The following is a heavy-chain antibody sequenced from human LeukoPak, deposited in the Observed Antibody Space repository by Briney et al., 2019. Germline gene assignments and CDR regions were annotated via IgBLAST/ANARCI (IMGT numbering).Heavy chain of an antibody. J-gene: IGHJ4*02. CDR2: IYNSKT. CDR3: AKNTWELLQ. CDR1: GASISSYY. D-gene: IGHD1-26*01. Sequence: PSETLSLTCTVSGASISSYYWSWIRQPPGKGLEWIGYIYNSKTNYNLSLKSRVTISVDTSKNQFSLKLSSVTAADTAVYYCAKNTWELLQWGQGTLVTVSS. V-gene: IGHV4-59*01.